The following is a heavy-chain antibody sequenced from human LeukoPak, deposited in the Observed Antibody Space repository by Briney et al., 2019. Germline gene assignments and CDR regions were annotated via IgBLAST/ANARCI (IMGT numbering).Heavy chain of an antibody. CDR1: GGSISSGGYY. V-gene: IGHV4-31*03. CDR2: IYYSGST. J-gene: IGHJ6*02. Sequence: PSETLSLTCTVSGGSISSGGYYWSWIRQHPGKGLEWIGYIYYSGSTYYNPSLKSRVTISVDTSKNQFSLKLSSVTAADTAVYYCARLSDAASANQDVWGQGTTVTVSS. CDR3: ARLSDAASANQDV. D-gene: IGHD5-18*01.